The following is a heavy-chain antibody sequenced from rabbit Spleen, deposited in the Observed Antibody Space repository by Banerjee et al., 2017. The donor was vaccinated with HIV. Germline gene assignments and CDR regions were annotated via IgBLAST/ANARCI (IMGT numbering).Heavy chain of an antibody. D-gene: IGHD1-1*01. CDR3: ARDLVAVIGWNFNL. CDR2: MNTVSGNA. J-gene: IGHJ4*01. Sequence: QEQLVESGGGLVKPEGSLTLTCTGSGFSCYYKCVMCWVRQAPGKGLQWIGCMNTVSGNAVYATLAKGRVPISRASSTTVALRMTSLTAADTATYFCARDLVAVIGWNFNLWGQGTLVTVS. CDR1: GFSCYYKCV. V-gene: IGHV1S45*01.